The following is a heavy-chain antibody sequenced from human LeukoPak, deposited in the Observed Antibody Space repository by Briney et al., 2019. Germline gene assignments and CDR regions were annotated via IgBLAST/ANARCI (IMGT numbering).Heavy chain of an antibody. V-gene: IGHV1-18*01. CDR1: GYTFTSDG. CDR2: ISAYNGNT. CDR3: ARDPDVLLWFGEVSGWFDP. Sequence: GASVKVSCKASGYTFTSDGISWVRQAPGQGLEWMGWISAYNGNTNYAQKLQGRVTMTTDTSTSTAYMELRSLRSDDTAVYYCARDPDVLLWFGEVSGWFDPWGQGTLVTVSS. D-gene: IGHD3-10*01. J-gene: IGHJ5*02.